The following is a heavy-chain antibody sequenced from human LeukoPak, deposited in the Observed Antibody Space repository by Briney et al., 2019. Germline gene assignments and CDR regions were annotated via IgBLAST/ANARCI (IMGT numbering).Heavy chain of an antibody. J-gene: IGHJ6*02. D-gene: IGHD3-10*01. V-gene: IGHV4-34*01. CDR1: GGSFSGYY. CDR2: INHSGST. CDR3: ARGRGPYGSGSYYYYYYYGMDV. Sequence: SETLSLTCAVYGGSFSGYYWSWIRQPPGKGLEWIGEINHSGSTNYNPSLKSRVTISVDTSKNQFSLKLSSVTAADTAVYCCARGRGPYGSGSYYYYYYYGMDVWGQGTTVTVSS.